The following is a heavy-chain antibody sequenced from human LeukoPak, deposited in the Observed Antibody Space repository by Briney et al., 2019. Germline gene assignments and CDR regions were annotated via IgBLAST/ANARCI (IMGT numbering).Heavy chain of an antibody. CDR2: ITTGRGET. D-gene: IGHD6-19*01. V-gene: IGHV1-3*03. Sequence: GASVKVSCKASGYTFNGYYMHWVRQAPGQSLEWMGWITTGRGETRYSQDFQRRITLTRDKSANTVYMDLSDLTSEDTAIYYCARGGQQWRGGNYFDSWGQGTLVAVSS. CDR3: ARGGQQWRGGNYFDS. CDR1: GYTFNGYY. J-gene: IGHJ4*02.